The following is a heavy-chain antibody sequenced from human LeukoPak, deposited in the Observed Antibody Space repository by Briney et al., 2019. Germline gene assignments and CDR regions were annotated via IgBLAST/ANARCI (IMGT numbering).Heavy chain of an antibody. Sequence: GGSLRLSCAASGFTFSSCAMSWVRQAPGKGLEWVSAISGSGGSTYYADSVKGRFTVSRDNSKNTLYLQMNSLRAEDTAVYYCAKAARDYDFWSGYSLFDYWGQGTLVTVSS. J-gene: IGHJ4*02. CDR1: GFTFSSCA. CDR2: ISGSGGST. V-gene: IGHV3-23*01. D-gene: IGHD3-3*01. CDR3: AKAARDYDFWSGYSLFDY.